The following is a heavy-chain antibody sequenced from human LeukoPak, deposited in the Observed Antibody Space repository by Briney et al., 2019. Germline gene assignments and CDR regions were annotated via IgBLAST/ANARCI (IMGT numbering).Heavy chain of an antibody. J-gene: IGHJ3*02. D-gene: IGHD3-10*01. CDR3: ARGMVRTLPTAFDI. CDR2: IYTSGST. V-gene: IGHV4-4*07. CDR1: GGSISSYY. Sequence: PSETLSLTCTVSGGSISSYYWSWIRQPAGKGLEWIGRIYTSGSTNYNPSLKSRVTMSVDTSKNQFSLKLSSVTAADTAVYYCARGMVRTLPTAFDIWGQGTMVTVSS.